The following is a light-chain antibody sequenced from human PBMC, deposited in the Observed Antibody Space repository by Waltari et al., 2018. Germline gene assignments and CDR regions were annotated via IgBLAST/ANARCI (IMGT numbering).Light chain of an antibody. J-gene: IGLJ2*01. V-gene: IGLV2-8*01. CDR1: SSDIGSYNY. CDR2: EVT. CDR3: RSYGAQGI. Sequence: QSALTQPPSASGSPGQSVTISCTGTSSDIGSYNYVSWYQHHPSQAPNRMIYEVTKRPSGVPDRFSGSKSGNTASLTVSGLQAADEADYYCRSYGAQGIFGGGTKLTVL.